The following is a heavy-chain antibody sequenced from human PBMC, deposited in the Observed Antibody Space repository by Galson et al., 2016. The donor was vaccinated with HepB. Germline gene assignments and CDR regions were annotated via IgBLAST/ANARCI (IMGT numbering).Heavy chain of an antibody. V-gene: IGHV4-39*01. CDR2: ISHSGST. Sequence: SETLSLTCTVSGDSIRRSDYHWGWIRQPPGRGLEWIGSISHSGSTYYHPSLKSRVTISVDTSKNQFSLKLSSVTAADTAVYYCARHVQGPTGVLDYWGQGTLVTVSS. D-gene: IGHD3-10*02. J-gene: IGHJ4*02. CDR1: GDSIRRSDYH. CDR3: ARHVQGPTGVLDY.